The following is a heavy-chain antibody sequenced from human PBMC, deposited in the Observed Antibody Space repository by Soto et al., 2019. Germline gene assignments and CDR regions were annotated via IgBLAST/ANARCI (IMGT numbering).Heavy chain of an antibody. Sequence: SLTCTVSGGXISSYYWSWIRQPPGKGLEWIGYIYYSGSTNYNPSLKSRVTISVDTSKNQFSLKLSSVTAADTAVYYCARDSDYGPHFDYWGQGTLVTVSS. CDR3: ARDSDYGPHFDY. J-gene: IGHJ4*02. CDR1: GGXISSYY. CDR2: IYYSGST. V-gene: IGHV4-59*01. D-gene: IGHD3-10*01.